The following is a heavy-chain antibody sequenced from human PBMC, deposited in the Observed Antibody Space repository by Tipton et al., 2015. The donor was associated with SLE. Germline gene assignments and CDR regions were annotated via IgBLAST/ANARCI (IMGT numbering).Heavy chain of an antibody. J-gene: IGHJ3*02. D-gene: IGHD6-13*01. CDR3: ARDGGSSWSLDAFDT. CDR1: GASISSGSSY. V-gene: IGHV4-61*02. CDR2: VYSSGTT. Sequence: LRLSCTVSGASISSGSSYWNWIRQPAGKGLGWIGRVYSSGTTNYNSSLKSRVTISVDTSKNQFSLKLSSVTAADTAVYYCARDGGSSWSLDAFDTWGQGTMVTVSS.